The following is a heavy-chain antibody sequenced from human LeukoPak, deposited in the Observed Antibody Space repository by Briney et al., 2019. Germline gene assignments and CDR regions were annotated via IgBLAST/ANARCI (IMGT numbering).Heavy chain of an antibody. CDR3: ESYYYYYGMDV. V-gene: IGHV4-39*01. CDR2: IYYSGST. CDR1: GGSISSSSYY. J-gene: IGHJ6*02. Sequence: PSETLSLTCTVSGGSISSSSYYWGWIRQPPGKGLEWIGSIYYSGSTYYNLSLKSRVTISVDTSKNQFSLKLSSVTAADTAVYYCESYYYYYGMDVWGQGTTVIVSS.